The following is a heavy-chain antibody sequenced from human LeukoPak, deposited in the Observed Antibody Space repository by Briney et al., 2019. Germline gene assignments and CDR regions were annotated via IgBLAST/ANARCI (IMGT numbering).Heavy chain of an antibody. CDR1: GGTFSSYA. Sequence: SVKVSCKASGGTFSSYAISWVRQAPGQGLEWMGGIIPIFGTANYAQKFQGRVTITADKSTSTAYMELSSLRSEDTAVYYCARGSRNYGSGSFDYWGQGTLVTVSS. D-gene: IGHD3-10*01. J-gene: IGHJ4*02. V-gene: IGHV1-69*06. CDR3: ARGSRNYGSGSFDY. CDR2: IIPIFGTA.